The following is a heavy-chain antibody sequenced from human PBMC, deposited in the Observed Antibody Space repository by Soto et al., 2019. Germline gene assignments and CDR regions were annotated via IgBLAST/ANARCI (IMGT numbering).Heavy chain of an antibody. CDR1: GFTFSDHY. CDR2: ARNKANSYTT. V-gene: IGHV3-72*01. CDR3: VRVGPIRRYAFDI. J-gene: IGHJ3*02. Sequence: PGGSLRLSCAASGFTFSDHYMDWVRRAPGKGLEWVGRARNKANSYTTEYAASVKGRFTVSRDDSRNSVYLQMDSLKTEDTAVYYCVRVGPIRRYAFDIWGQGTMVTVSS. D-gene: IGHD3-10*01.